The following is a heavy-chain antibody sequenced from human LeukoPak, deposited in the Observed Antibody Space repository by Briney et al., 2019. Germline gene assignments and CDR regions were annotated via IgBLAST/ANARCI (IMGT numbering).Heavy chain of an antibody. CDR3: TTDLGYYDSSVAPSDAFDI. CDR1: GFTFSSAW. Sequence: GGSLRLSCAASGFTFSSAWMSWVRQAPGKGLEWVGRIKSKTDGGTTDYAAPVKGRFTISRDDSKNTLYLQMNSLKTEDTAVYYCTTDLGYYDSSVAPSDAFDIWGQGTMVTVSS. V-gene: IGHV3-15*01. D-gene: IGHD3-22*01. CDR2: IKSKTDGGTT. J-gene: IGHJ3*02.